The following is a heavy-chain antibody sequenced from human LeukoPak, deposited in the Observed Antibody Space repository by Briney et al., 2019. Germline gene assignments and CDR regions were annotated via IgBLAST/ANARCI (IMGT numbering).Heavy chain of an antibody. J-gene: IGHJ4*02. CDR1: GGSISSGDYY. CDR3: GRSDGYNFNF. CDR2: ISYSGST. Sequence: SETLSLTCAVSGGSISSGDYYWSWIRQPPGKGLEWIGYISYSGSTYYNPSLKSRVAISIDTSKSQFSLKLCSVTAADTAVYYCGRSDGYNFNFWGQGTLVTVSS. V-gene: IGHV4-30-4*01. D-gene: IGHD5-24*01.